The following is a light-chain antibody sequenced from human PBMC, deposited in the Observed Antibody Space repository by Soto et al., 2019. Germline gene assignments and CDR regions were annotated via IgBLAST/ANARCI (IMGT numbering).Light chain of an antibody. CDR3: QQTYSSPIT. CDR2: AAS. J-gene: IGKJ5*01. Sequence: DIQMTQSPSSLSASVGDRVTITCRASQSISTYLNWYQQKPGKAPNLLIFAASTLQSGVPSRFSGSGSGTDFTLTIRNLQPEDFAGYYCQQTYSSPITFGQGTRREIK. V-gene: IGKV1-39*01. CDR1: QSISTY.